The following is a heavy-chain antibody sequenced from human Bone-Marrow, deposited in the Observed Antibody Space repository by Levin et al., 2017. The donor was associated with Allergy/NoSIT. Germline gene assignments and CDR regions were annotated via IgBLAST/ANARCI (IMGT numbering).Heavy chain of an antibody. CDR2: IRQDGSEK. CDR1: GFTFSSYW. CDR3: ARDLTYQHDRNSYYDALDI. Sequence: PGGSLRLSCAASGFTFSSYWLTWVRQAPGKGLEWVANIRQDGSEKYYVDSVKGRFTISRDNAKNSLYLQMNSLRAEDTAVYLCARDLTYQHDRNSYYDALDIWGQGTMVTVSS. D-gene: IGHD3-22*01. V-gene: IGHV3-7*01. J-gene: IGHJ3*02.